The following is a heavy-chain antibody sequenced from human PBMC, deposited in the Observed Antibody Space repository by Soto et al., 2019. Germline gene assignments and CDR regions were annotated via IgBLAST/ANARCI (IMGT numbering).Heavy chain of an antibody. CDR3: TLYCSGVTCSGH. Sequence: EVQLLESWGCLVQPGGSLRLACASSGFTFRSYAMTWGRQAPGKGLDWVAAITDSGGITHYADSVKGRFPISSDDSQNTLYLQMSSLRAEDTAVYYCTLYCSGVTCSGHWGQGTLVTVSS. CDR1: GFTFRSYA. CDR2: ITDSGGIT. J-gene: IGHJ4*02. V-gene: IGHV3-23*01. D-gene: IGHD2-15*01.